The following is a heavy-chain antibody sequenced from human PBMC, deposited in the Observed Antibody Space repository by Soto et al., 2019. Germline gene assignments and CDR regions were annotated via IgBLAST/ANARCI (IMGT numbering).Heavy chain of an antibody. J-gene: IGHJ6*02. CDR1: GGTFSSYA. CDR2: IIPIFGTA. V-gene: IGHV1-69*01. CDR3: ARGQGGYYSGGSCYEDYGMDV. D-gene: IGHD2-15*01. Sequence: QVQLVQSGAEVKKPGSSVKVSCKASGGTFSSYAISWVRQAPGQGLEWMGGIIPIFGTANYAQKFQGRVTITADESTSTAYMELSSLRSEDTAVYYCARGQGGYYSGGSCYEDYGMDVWGQGTTVTVSS.